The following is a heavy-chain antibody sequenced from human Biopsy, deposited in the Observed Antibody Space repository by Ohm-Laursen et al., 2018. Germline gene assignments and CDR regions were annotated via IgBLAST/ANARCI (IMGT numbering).Heavy chain of an antibody. J-gene: IGHJ6*02. CDR2: INPTGGTT. V-gene: IGHV1-46*01. CDR3: ARDETGSSVFGPYYYGLDV. CDR1: GYSFTKYY. D-gene: IGHD3-9*01. Sequence: ASVKVSCKASGYSFTKYYINWVRQAPGQGLEWMGIINPTGGTTSYAEKFQGRVTLTRDTSTGTVYLELNSLIYEDTALYYCARDETGSSVFGPYYYGLDVWGQGTTVTVSS.